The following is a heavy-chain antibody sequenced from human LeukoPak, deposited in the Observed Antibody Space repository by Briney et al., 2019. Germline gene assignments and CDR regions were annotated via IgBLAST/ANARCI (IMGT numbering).Heavy chain of an antibody. V-gene: IGHV3-23*01. CDR2: ISSSGDNT. D-gene: IGHD3-16*01. J-gene: IGHJ6*03. CDR1: GFTFSDYA. Sequence: GGSLRLSCAASGFTFSDYAMTWVRQAPGKGLEWVSGISSSGDNTYYADSVKGRFTISRDNSRNTLYLQLNSLRAEDTAVYYCAGGFYYYYMDFWGKGTTVTVSS. CDR3: AGGFYYYYMDF.